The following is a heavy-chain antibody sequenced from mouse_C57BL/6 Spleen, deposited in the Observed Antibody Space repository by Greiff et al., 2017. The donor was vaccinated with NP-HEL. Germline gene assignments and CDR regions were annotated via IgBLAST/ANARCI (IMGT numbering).Heavy chain of an antibody. D-gene: IGHD2-3*01. Sequence: VQLQQPGAELVRPGSSVKLSCKASGYTFTSYWMHWVKQRPIQGLEWIGNIDPSASETHSNQKFKDKATLTVDKSSSTAYMQLSSLTSEDAAVYDCARKIYDGYYDYAIGYWGQGTSVTVSS. CDR2: IDPSASET. CDR3: ARKIYDGYYDYAIGY. V-gene: IGHV1-52*01. J-gene: IGHJ4*01. CDR1: GYTFTSYW.